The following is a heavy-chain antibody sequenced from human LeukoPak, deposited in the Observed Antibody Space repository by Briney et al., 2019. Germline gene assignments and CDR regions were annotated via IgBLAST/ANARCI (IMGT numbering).Heavy chain of an antibody. D-gene: IGHD6-6*01. CDR1: GGSFSGYY. Sequence: PSETLSLTCAVYGGSFSGYYWSWIRQPPGKGLEWIGEINHSGSTNYNPSPKSRVTISVDTSKNQFSLKLSSVTAADTAVYYCARGRSSIAARLTQRMIVGTSFDYWGQGTLVTVSS. J-gene: IGHJ4*02. CDR2: INHSGST. CDR3: ARGRSSIAARLTQRMIVGTSFDY. V-gene: IGHV4-34*01.